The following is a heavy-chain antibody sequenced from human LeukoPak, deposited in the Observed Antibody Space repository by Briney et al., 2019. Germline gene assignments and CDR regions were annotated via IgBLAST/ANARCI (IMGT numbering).Heavy chain of an antibody. V-gene: IGHV3-48*01. CDR2: ISHDSKSV. CDR3: ARDGYCNNGVCFDY. D-gene: IGHD2-8*01. Sequence: GGSLRLSCAASGFTFNEYSMTWVRQAPGKGLEGVVYISHDSKSVSYADSVKGRLTIYRDDAKNSLYLLMNSLRAEDTAVYYCARDGYCNNGVCFDYWGQGILVTVSS. CDR1: GFTFNEYS. J-gene: IGHJ4*02.